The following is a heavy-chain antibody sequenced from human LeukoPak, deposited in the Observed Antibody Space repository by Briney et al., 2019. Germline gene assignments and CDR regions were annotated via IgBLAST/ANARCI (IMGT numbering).Heavy chain of an antibody. CDR1: GGSFSGYY. D-gene: IGHD6-13*01. CDR2: INHSGST. Sequence: RASETLSLTCAVYGGSFSGYYWSWIRQPPGKGLEWIREINHSGSTNYNPSLKSRVTISVDTSKNQFSLKLSSVTAADTAVYYCARGPDVYSSSWYGGGMDVWGQGTTVTVSS. J-gene: IGHJ6*02. V-gene: IGHV4-34*01. CDR3: ARGPDVYSSSWYGGGMDV.